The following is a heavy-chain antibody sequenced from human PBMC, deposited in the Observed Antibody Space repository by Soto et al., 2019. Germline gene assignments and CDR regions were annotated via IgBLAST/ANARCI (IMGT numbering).Heavy chain of an antibody. CDR1: GYTLTELS. CDR2: FDPEDGET. J-gene: IGHJ5*02. D-gene: IGHD6-6*01. CDR3: ARVHKNWQLAPGGWFDP. Sequence: ASVKVSCKVSGYTLTELSMHWVRQAPGKGLEWMGGFDPEDGETIYAQKLQGRVTMTTDTSTSTAYMELRSLRSDDTAVYYCARVHKNWQLAPGGWFDPWGQGTLVTVSS. V-gene: IGHV1-24*01.